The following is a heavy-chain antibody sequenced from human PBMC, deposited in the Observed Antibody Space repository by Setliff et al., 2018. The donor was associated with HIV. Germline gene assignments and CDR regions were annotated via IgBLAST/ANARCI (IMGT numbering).Heavy chain of an antibody. V-gene: IGHV4-4*07. J-gene: IGHJ6*03. D-gene: IGHD5-18*01. Sequence: TLSLTCTVPGGSISSHFWNWIRQPAGKGLEWIGRFRPTGNAYYANPYYNPSLKSRVTMSVDTSKSQFSLKLNSVTAAVTAVYYCAKSVDTTMDDYYYVDIWGTGTTVTVSS. CDR1: GGSISSHF. CDR2: FRPTGNAYYANP. CDR3: AKSVDTTMDDYYYVDI.